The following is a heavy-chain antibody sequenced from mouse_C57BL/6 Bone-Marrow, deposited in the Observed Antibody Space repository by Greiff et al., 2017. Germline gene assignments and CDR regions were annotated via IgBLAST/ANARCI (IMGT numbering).Heavy chain of an antibody. CDR2: IYPGDGGT. CDR1: GYAFSSSW. J-gene: IGHJ3*01. V-gene: IGHV1-82*01. Sequence: QVQLQESGPELVKPGASVKISCKASGYAFSSSWLNWVMQRPGKGLEWIGRIYPGDGGTNYNGKFKGQATLTADKSSNPAYMQLSSLTSEASATSFGASAHYGYDAGFAYWGQGTLVTVSA. CDR3: ASAHYGYDAGFAY. D-gene: IGHD2-2*01.